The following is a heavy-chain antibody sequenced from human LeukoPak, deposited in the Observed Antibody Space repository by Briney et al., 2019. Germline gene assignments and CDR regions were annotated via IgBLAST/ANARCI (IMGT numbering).Heavy chain of an antibody. CDR3: ARARGTMVRGVIGVGYYYYMDV. CDR1: GGFFSGYY. D-gene: IGHD3-10*01. CDR2: INHSGST. Sequence: SETLSLTCAVYGGFFSGYYWSWIRQPPGKGLEWIGEINHSGSTNYNPSLKSRVTISVDTSKNQFSLKLSSVTAADTAVYYCARARGTMVRGVIGVGYYYYMDVWGKGTTVTVSS. V-gene: IGHV4-34*01. J-gene: IGHJ6*03.